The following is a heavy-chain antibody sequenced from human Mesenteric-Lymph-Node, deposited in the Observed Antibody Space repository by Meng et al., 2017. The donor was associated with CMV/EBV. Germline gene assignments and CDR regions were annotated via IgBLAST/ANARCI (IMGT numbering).Heavy chain of an antibody. J-gene: IGHJ6*02. CDR2: ISSSGSTI. Sequence: GGSLRLSCAASGFTFSSYEMNWVRQAPGKGLEWVSYISSSGSTIYYADSVKGRFTISRDNSKNTLYLQMNSLRPDDTALYYCTKDASETSSWLYGMDVWGQGTTVTVSS. V-gene: IGHV3-48*03. CDR3: TKDASETSSWLYGMDV. D-gene: IGHD6-13*01. CDR1: GFTFSSYE.